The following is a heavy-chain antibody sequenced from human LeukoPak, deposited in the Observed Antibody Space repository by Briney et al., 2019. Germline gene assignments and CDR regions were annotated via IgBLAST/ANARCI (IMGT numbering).Heavy chain of an antibody. CDR1: GFTFSNSA. Sequence: GGSLRLSCAASGFTFSNSAMSWVRQAPGKGLEWVSTLSGSGITTYYPDSVKGRFTISRDNSKNTLYLQMNSLRAEDTAVYYCAEGIYSSGWSYFDYWGHGTLVTVSS. V-gene: IGHV3-23*01. J-gene: IGHJ4*01. CDR3: AEGIYSSGWSYFDY. CDR2: LSGSGITT. D-gene: IGHD6-19*01.